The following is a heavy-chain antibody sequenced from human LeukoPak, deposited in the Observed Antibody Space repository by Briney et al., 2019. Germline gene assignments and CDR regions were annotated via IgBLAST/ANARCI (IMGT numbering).Heavy chain of an antibody. Sequence: GGSLRLSCATSGFTFSSYWMSWVRQAPGKGLEGVANIKQDGSEKYYVDSVAGRFTISRDNAKNSLYLQMNSLRAEDTAVYYCARDPSYDSSGYFYYWGQGTLVTVSS. J-gene: IGHJ4*02. D-gene: IGHD3-22*01. V-gene: IGHV3-7*01. CDR2: IKQDGSEK. CDR1: GFTFSSYW. CDR3: ARDPSYDSSGYFYY.